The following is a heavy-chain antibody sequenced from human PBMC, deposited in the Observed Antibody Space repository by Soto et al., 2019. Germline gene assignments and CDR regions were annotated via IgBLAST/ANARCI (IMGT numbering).Heavy chain of an antibody. Sequence: EVQLVESGGGLVQPGGSLRLSCAASGFTCSNYAMDWVRQAPGKVLEYVSGISSNGVGTYYANSVKDRFTISRDNSKNTLYLQMGSLRSEDIAVYYCARREQSDYYYMDVWGKGPSVTVS. J-gene: IGHJ6*03. D-gene: IGHD6-19*01. CDR1: GFTCSNYA. CDR3: ARREQSDYYYMDV. CDR2: ISSNGVGT. V-gene: IGHV3-64*01.